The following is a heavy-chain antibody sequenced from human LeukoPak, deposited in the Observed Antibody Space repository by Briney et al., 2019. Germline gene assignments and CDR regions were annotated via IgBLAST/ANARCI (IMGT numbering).Heavy chain of an antibody. CDR1: GGSFSGYY. V-gene: IGHV4-34*01. Sequence: SETLSLTCAVYGGSFSGYYWSWIRQPPGKGLEWIGEINHSGSTNYNPSLKSRVTISVDTSKNQFSPKLSSVTAADTAVYYCARVGGGYSYGKDFDYWGQGTLVTVSS. CDR3: ARVGGGYSYGKDFDY. D-gene: IGHD5-18*01. CDR2: INHSGST. J-gene: IGHJ4*02.